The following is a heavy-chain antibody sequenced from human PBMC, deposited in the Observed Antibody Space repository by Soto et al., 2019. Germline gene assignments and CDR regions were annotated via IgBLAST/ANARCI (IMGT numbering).Heavy chain of an antibody. V-gene: IGHV1-46*01. D-gene: IGHD1-26*01. CDR2: INPSGDST. Sequence: SVKFSCKASGYTFSSYYMHWVRQAPGQWLEWMGVINPSGDSTSYAQKFQGRVTITRDDSTSTLFMELSSLRSEDTAVYFCARDWESGYWGNGAMVTVSS. J-gene: IGHJ4*01. CDR1: GYTFSSYY. CDR3: ARDWESGY.